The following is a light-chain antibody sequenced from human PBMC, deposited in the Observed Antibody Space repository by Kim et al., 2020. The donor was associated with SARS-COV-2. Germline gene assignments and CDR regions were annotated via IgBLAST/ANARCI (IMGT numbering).Light chain of an antibody. J-gene: IGLJ2*01. CDR2: QDS. Sequence: VSPGQTASITCSGDKLGHKFACWYQQKPGQSPVLVIYQDSKRPSGIPERFSGSNSGNTATLTISGTQAMDEADYYCQAWDSSARVFGGGTQLTVL. V-gene: IGLV3-1*01. CDR3: QAWDSSARV. CDR1: KLGHKF.